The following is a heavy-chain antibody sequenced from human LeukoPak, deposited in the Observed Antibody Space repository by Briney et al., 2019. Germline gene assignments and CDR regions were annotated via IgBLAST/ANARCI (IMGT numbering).Heavy chain of an antibody. V-gene: IGHV3-7*03. D-gene: IGHD1-26*01. J-gene: IGHJ3*02. CDR3: ARKFRWEPTAGAHLTAFDI. CDR2: IQPDGSEQ. Sequence: GGSLRLSCAASGFTFDFSSSWMSWVRQAPGKGLEWVGNIQPDGSEQYPVDSVKGRFTISRDNAKNSLYLQMNSLRAEDTALYYCARKFRWEPTAGAHLTAFDIWGQGTMVTVSS. CDR1: GFTFDFSSSW.